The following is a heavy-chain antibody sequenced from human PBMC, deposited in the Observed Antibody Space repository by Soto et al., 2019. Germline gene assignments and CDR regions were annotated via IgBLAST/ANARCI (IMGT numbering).Heavy chain of an antibody. Sequence: SETLSLTCSVSGGSITPGGYYWRLIGPPPGKGLEWIGYIYYSGNTYYNPSLKRRVTISLDTSKNQFSLKLSSVTAADTAVYYCARARYSSHYCIDNWGQGTLVTVSS. CDR2: IYYSGNT. J-gene: IGHJ4*02. CDR1: GGSITPGGYY. CDR3: ARARYSSHYCIDN. D-gene: IGHD6-19*01. V-gene: IGHV4-31*03.